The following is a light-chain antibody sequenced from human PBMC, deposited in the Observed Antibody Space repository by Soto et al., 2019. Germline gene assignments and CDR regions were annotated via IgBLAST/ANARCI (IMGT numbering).Light chain of an antibody. CDR2: TAS. CDR3: QQHNTYPRT. CDR1: QAIRTD. Sequence: DIQMTQSPSSLSASVGDRVTITCRASQAIRTDLGWFQQKPGKAPKRLIYTASRLQSGVPSRFSGSGSGREFTLTISSLQPEDFATYYCQQHNTYPRTFGQGTKVEIK. V-gene: IGKV1-17*01. J-gene: IGKJ1*01.